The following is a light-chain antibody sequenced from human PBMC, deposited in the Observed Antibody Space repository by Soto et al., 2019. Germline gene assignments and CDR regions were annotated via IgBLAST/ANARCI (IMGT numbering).Light chain of an antibody. Sequence: QSALTQPASVSGSPGQSITISCTGTSSDVGSHNLVSWYQQHPGQAPKLMIYEVSKRPLGVSARFSASKSGNTASLTISGLQDEEEDDYYCCSYGGSRAVFGGGNQLTVL. CDR3: CSYGGSRAV. CDR2: EVS. J-gene: IGLJ7*01. CDR1: SSDVGSHNL. V-gene: IGLV2-23*02.